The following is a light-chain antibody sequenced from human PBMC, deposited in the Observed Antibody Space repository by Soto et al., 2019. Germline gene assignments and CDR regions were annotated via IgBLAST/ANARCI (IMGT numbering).Light chain of an antibody. Sequence: DIVMTQTPLSLPVTPGQPASIFCNSSQSLLHSDGQTYLYWYLQRPGQSQQLLIYQVYKRFSGIQDRFSGSGSGTDFTLKIRRVEAEDFGVYYCKQSIQLPITFGQGTRLEIK. CDR2: QVY. V-gene: IGKV2D-29*02. CDR1: QSLLHSDGQTY. J-gene: IGKJ5*01. CDR3: KQSIQLPIT.